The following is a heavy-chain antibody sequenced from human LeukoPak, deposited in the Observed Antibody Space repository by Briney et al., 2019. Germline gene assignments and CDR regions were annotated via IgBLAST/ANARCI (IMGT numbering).Heavy chain of an antibody. V-gene: IGHV3-74*01. CDR2: INTDGTVT. Sequence: GGSLRLSCAASGFTFSKYWMLWVRQAPGKGLESVSRINTDGTVTTCAGSVKGRFTVSRDNADNTMFLQMNRVRDEDTAVYYCATKQWLAPPPDSWGQGTPVTVSS. J-gene: IGHJ4*02. CDR1: GFTFSKYW. CDR3: ATKQWLAPPPDS. D-gene: IGHD6-19*01.